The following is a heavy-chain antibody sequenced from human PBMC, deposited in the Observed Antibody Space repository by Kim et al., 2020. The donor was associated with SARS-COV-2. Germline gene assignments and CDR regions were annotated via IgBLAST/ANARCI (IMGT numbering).Heavy chain of an antibody. Sequence: ASVKVSCKVSGYTLTELSMHWVRQAPGKGLEWMGGFDPEDGETIYAQKFQGRVTMTEDTSTDTAYMELSSLRSEDTAVYYCATDIEYYDSSGYYGRESQVRIQHWGQGTLVTVSS. V-gene: IGHV1-24*01. J-gene: IGHJ1*01. D-gene: IGHD3-22*01. CDR1: GYTLTELS. CDR3: ATDIEYYDSSGYYGRESQVRIQH. CDR2: FDPEDGET.